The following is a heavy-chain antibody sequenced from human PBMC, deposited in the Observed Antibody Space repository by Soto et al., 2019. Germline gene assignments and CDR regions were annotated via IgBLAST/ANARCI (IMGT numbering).Heavy chain of an antibody. V-gene: IGHV3-7*03. CDR2: IQQDGRER. CDR1: GFTSGSYW. CDR3: VREGRLLGAFDI. D-gene: IGHD3-10*01. Sequence: ESGGALVQPGGFLRLSREASGFTSGSYWLAWVRQAPGKGLEWVANIQQDGRERHYGDSVKGRFTISRDNAKNSLYLEMNSLRAEDTAFYYCVREGRLLGAFDIWGQGTMVTVSS. J-gene: IGHJ3*02.